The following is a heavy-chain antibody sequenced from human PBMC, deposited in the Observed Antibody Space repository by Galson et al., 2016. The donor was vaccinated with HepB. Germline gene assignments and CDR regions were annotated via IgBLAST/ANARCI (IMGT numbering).Heavy chain of an antibody. D-gene: IGHD1-26*01. J-gene: IGHJ6*02. CDR1: GYTFNNYP. V-gene: IGHV1-18*01. Sequence: SVKVSCKASGYTFNNYPIHWVRQAPGQRLEWMGWISTYSGDTYYAQNLQGRVTMTTDTSTSTAYMELRSLRSDDTAMYYCAREQGVGYAMDVWGQGTTVTVSS. CDR3: AREQGVGYAMDV. CDR2: ISTYSGDT.